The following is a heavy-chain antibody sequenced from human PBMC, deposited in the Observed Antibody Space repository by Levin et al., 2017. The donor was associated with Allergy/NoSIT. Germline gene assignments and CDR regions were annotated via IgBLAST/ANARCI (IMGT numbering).Heavy chain of an antibody. CDR1: GGSITNSSYY. J-gene: IGHJ5*02. Sequence: SETLSLTCTISGGSITNSSYYWGWIRQAPGRGLEWIGSIYYTGRAHYNPSLKSRVAISIQTSRNQFSLKLNSVTAADTAVYSCARHVGYCTGDDCAASWFDPWGQGTQVTVSS. CDR2: IYYTGRA. CDR3: ARHVGYCTGDDCAASWFDP. V-gene: IGHV4-39*01. D-gene: IGHD2-8*02.